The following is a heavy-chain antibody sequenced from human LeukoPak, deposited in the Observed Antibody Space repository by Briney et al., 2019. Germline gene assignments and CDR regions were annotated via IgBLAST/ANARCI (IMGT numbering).Heavy chain of an antibody. CDR2: ISDTGST. V-gene: IGHV4-59*08. CDR1: GGSLGSYY. Sequence: SETLSLTCTVSGGSLGSYYWSWLRQPPGQGLEWIGYISDTGSTNYNPSLQSRVTMSVDTSNKYFSLKLRSVPAADTAVYYCARHLAWYGTGSYYAYYYYGLDVWGQGTTVTVSS. D-gene: IGHD3-10*01. J-gene: IGHJ6*02. CDR3: ARHLAWYGTGSYYAYYYYGLDV.